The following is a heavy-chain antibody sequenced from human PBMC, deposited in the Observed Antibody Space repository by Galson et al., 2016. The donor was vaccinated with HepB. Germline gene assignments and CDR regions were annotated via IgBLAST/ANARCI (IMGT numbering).Heavy chain of an antibody. CDR2: INPGSDKT. D-gene: IGHD6-19*01. J-gene: IGHJ4*02. V-gene: IGHV1-3*01. Sequence: SVKVSCKASGYTFSNNAIHWVRHAPGQRLEWMGWINPGSDKTAYSDNFRGRVSITWDTSARTAYMELTNLRSEDTAVYYCARDQLWLSRFFDHWGQGTLVTVSS. CDR1: GYTFSNNA. CDR3: ARDQLWLSRFFDH.